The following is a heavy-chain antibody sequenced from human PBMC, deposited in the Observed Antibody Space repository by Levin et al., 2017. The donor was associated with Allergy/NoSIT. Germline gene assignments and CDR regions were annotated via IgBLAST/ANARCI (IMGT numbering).Heavy chain of an antibody. CDR1: GYTFTSYG. CDR2: ISAYNANT. J-gene: IGHJ6*02. CDR3: ARGDVYSSGWYGDYYYAMDV. V-gene: IGHV1-18*01. Sequence: ASVKVSCKASGYTFTSYGISWVRQAPGHGLEWMGWISAYNANTNYAQKPQGRVTMTTDTPTSTAYMELRSLRSDDTAVYYCARGDVYSSGWYGDYYYAMDVWGQGTTVTVSS. D-gene: IGHD6-19*01.